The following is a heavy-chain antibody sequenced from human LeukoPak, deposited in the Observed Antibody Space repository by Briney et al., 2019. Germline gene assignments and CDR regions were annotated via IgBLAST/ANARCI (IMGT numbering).Heavy chain of an antibody. J-gene: IGHJ3*02. CDR1: GGSIRSSYYY. V-gene: IGHV3-20*04. Sequence: ETLSLTCTVSGGSIRSSYYYWGWVRQAPGKGLEWVSGINWNGGSTGYADSVKGRFTISRDNAKNSLYLQMNSLRAEDTALYYCARVGPKGYSYGTHEDAFDIWGQGTMVTVSS. D-gene: IGHD5-18*01. CDR2: INWNGGST. CDR3: ARVGPKGYSYGTHEDAFDI.